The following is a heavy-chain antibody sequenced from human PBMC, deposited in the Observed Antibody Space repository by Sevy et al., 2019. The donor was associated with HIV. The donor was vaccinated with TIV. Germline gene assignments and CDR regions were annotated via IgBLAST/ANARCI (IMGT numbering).Heavy chain of an antibody. J-gene: IGHJ4*02. Sequence: GGSLRLSCAASGFSLNNYWMNWVRQAPGKGLEWVANIKQDGSVKYYVDSVKGRFTISRDNARNLLYLQMNSLRVEDTALHYCVRAIAAAGSFWGQGTLVTVSS. CDR3: VRAIAAAGSF. CDR1: GFSLNNYW. CDR2: IKQDGSVK. D-gene: IGHD6-13*01. V-gene: IGHV3-7*01.